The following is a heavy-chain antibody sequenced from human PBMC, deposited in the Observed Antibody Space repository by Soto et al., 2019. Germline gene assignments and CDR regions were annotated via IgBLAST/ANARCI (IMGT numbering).Heavy chain of an antibody. CDR3: AKGVRVAARPDRAVDY. Sequence: GGSLRLSCAASGFTFSSYAMSWVRQAPGKGLEWVSAISGSGGSTYYADSVKGRFTISRDNSKNTLYLQMNSLRAEDTAVYYCAKGVRVAARPDRAVDYWGQGTLVTVS. CDR1: GFTFSSYA. J-gene: IGHJ4*02. CDR2: ISGSGGST. D-gene: IGHD6-6*01. V-gene: IGHV3-23*01.